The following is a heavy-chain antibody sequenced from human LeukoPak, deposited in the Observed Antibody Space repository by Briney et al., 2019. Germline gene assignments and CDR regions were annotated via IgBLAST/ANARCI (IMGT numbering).Heavy chain of an antibody. CDR3: ARIRGGWYPNFDY. V-gene: IGHV4-34*01. CDR2: INHSGST. CDR1: GGSFSGYY. Sequence: SETLSLTCAVYGGSFSGYYWSWIRQPPGKGLEWIGEINHSGSTNYNPSLKSRVTISVDTSKNQFSLRLSSVTAADTAVYYCARIRGGWYPNFDYWGQGTLVTVSS. J-gene: IGHJ4*02. D-gene: IGHD6-19*01.